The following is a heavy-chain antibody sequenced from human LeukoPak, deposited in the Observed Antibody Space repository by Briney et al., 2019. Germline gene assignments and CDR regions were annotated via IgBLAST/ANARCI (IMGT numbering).Heavy chain of an antibody. D-gene: IGHD6-6*01. CDR3: AKDHVAARRSAFDI. CDR2: ISGSGGST. J-gene: IGHJ3*02. Sequence: GGSLRLSCAASGFTFSSYAMSWGRPAPGKGLEGGSAISGSGGSTYYADSVKGRFTISRDNSKNTLYLQMNSLRAEETAVYYCAKDHVAARRSAFDIWGQGTMVTVSS. CDR1: GFTFSSYA. V-gene: IGHV3-23*01.